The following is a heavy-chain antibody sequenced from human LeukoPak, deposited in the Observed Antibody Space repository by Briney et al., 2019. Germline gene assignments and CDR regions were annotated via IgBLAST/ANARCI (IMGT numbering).Heavy chain of an antibody. V-gene: IGHV1-69*13. CDR3: ARVRTYYYDSSGYEGDY. D-gene: IGHD3-22*01. J-gene: IGHJ4*02. Sequence: SVKVSCKASGGTFSSYAISWVRQAPGQGLEWMGGIIPIFGTANYAQKFQGRVTITADESTSTAYMELSSLRSDDTAVYYCARVRTYYYDSSGYEGDYWGQGTLVTVSS. CDR1: GGTFSSYA. CDR2: IIPIFGTA.